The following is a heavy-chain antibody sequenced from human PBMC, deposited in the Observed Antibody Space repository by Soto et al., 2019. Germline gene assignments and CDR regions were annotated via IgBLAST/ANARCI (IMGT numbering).Heavy chain of an antibody. J-gene: IGHJ4*02. D-gene: IGHD2-2*01. Sequence: SGPTLVNPTQTLTLTCTFSGFSLTSGGVGVAWIRQPPGKAPEWLALIYGDDDKRFRPSLKNRLSITGDNSRNEVVLKMTKMDPVDTGTLFCAHTHAATWLFDYWGQGILVTVSS. CDR1: GFSLTSGGVG. CDR3: AHTHAATWLFDY. V-gene: IGHV2-5*02. CDR2: IYGDDDK.